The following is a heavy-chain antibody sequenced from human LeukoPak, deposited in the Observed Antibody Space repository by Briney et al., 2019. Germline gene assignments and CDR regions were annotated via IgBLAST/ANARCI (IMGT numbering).Heavy chain of an antibody. Sequence: PGRSLRLSCAASGFTFSRYGLHWVRQAPGKGLEWVEVIWFDGSKKYYSDSVKGRFTISRDNSKNTLYLQMNSLRADDTAVYYCVRKGNDKYARSLDYWGQGTLVTVSS. V-gene: IGHV3-33*01. CDR1: GFTFSRYG. D-gene: IGHD1-1*01. J-gene: IGHJ4*02. CDR2: IWFDGSKK. CDR3: VRKGNDKYARSLDY.